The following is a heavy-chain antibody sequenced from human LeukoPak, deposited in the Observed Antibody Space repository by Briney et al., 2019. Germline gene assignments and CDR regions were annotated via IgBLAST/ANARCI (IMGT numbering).Heavy chain of an antibody. D-gene: IGHD6-6*01. V-gene: IGHV3-21*04. CDR3: ASGKYSTSSLDY. CDR2: ISSSNSYI. CDR1: GFTFSSSS. Sequence: GGSLRLSCAASGFTFSSSSMNWVRQAPGKGLEWVSSISSSNSYIYYADSVKGRFTISRDNSKNTQYLQMNSLRVEDTAVYYCASGKYSTSSLDYWGQGTLVTVSS. J-gene: IGHJ4*02.